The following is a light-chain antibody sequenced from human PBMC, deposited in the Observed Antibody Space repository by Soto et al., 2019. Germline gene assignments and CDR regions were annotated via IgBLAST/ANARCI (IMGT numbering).Light chain of an antibody. CDR3: QSYNDWPFA. CDR1: ESLFGF. CDR2: GVS. Sequence: EIVMTQSPATLSVSPGERVTLSCRASESLFGFLAWYQHKPGQAPRLLLYGVSPKATGVPARFSGSGSATDFTLTITSLQSDDSAVYYCQSYNDWPFAFGQGTKLEI. J-gene: IGKJ2*01. V-gene: IGKV3-15*01.